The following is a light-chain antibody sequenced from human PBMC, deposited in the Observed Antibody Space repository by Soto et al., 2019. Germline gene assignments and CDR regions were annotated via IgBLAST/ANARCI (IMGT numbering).Light chain of an antibody. CDR1: QSITNW. CDR2: KAS. J-gene: IGKJ1*01. Sequence: DIQMTQSTSTLSASVGDRVTITCRASQSITNWLAWYQQKPGKAPKLLIYKASNLETGVPSRFSGSGSGTEFTLTISSLQPDDFATYYCQQYITYSPWTFGQGTKVDFK. V-gene: IGKV1-5*03. CDR3: QQYITYSPWT.